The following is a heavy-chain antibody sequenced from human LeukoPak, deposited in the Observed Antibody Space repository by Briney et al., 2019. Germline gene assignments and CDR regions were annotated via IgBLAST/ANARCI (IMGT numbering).Heavy chain of an antibody. Sequence: SETLSLTCTVYGGSISSYYWSWIRQPAGKGLEWIGRIYNSGRHNYHPSLKSRVTISVDKSKNQFSLKLSSVTAADTAVYYCARGCPQSTPNYYDSSGYYGRLTSYWYFDLWGRGTLVTVSS. CDR2: IYNSGRH. V-gene: IGHV4-4*07. J-gene: IGHJ2*01. D-gene: IGHD3-22*01. CDR3: ARGCPQSTPNYYDSSGYYGRLTSYWYFDL. CDR1: GGSISSYY.